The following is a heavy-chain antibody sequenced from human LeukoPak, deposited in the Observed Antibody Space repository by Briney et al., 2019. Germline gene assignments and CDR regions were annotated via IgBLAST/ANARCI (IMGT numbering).Heavy chain of an antibody. CDR2: IIPIFGTA. J-gene: IGHJ6*02. CDR1: GGTFSSYA. CDR3: ARDRRITVAWYQQHRKDL. D-gene: IGHD6-19*01. Sequence: SVKVSCKASGGTFSSYAISWVRQAPGQGLEWMGGIIPIFGTANYAQKFQGRVTITADESTSAAYMELSSLRSEDTAVYYCARDRRITVAWYQQHRKDLWGQGTTVTVSS. V-gene: IGHV1-69*13.